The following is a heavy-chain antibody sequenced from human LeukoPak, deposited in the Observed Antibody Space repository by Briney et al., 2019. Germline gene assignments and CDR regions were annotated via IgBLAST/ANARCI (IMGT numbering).Heavy chain of an antibody. CDR1: GLRFRNYG. CDR2: IYYDGSNQ. Sequence: GGSLRLSCVVSGLRFRNYGMHWVCQAPGKGLEWVAVIYYDGSNQYYVDSVKGRFTVSRDNAKNTLYLQMDSLRAEDTAVYYCATDRNSGKYYDYWGQGTLVTVSS. CDR3: ATDRNSGKYYDY. J-gene: IGHJ4*02. V-gene: IGHV3-33*01. D-gene: IGHD1-26*01.